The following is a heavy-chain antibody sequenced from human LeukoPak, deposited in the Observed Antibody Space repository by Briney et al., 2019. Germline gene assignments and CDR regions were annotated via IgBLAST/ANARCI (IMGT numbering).Heavy chain of an antibody. D-gene: IGHD3-10*01. Sequence: PSQTLSLTCTVSGGSISSGDYYWSWIRQPPGKGLEWIGYIYYSGSTYYNPSLKSRVTISVDTSKNQLSLKLSSVTAADTAVYYCARDRAMVRAFDIWGQGTMVTVSS. J-gene: IGHJ3*02. CDR1: GGSISSGDYY. CDR3: ARDRAMVRAFDI. V-gene: IGHV4-30-4*01. CDR2: IYYSGST.